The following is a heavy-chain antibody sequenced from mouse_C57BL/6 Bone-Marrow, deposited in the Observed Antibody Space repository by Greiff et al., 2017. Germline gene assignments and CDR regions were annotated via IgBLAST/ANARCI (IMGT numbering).Heavy chain of an antibody. J-gene: IGHJ2*01. CDR3: ASGYYVLPFDY. Sequence: EVKLMVSGPGLVKPSQSLSLTCSFTGYSITSGYYWNWIRQFPGNKLEWMGYISYDGSNNYNPSLKSRISITRDTSKNQFFLKLNSVTTEDTATYYCASGYYVLPFDYWGQGTTLTVSS. CDR1: GYSITSGYY. CDR2: ISYDGSN. V-gene: IGHV3-6*01. D-gene: IGHD2-3*01.